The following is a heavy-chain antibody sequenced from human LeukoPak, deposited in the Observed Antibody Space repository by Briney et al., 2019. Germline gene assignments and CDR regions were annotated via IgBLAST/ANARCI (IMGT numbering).Heavy chain of an antibody. D-gene: IGHD3-10*01. J-gene: IGHJ4*02. CDR1: GGSISSYY. Sequence: SETLSLTCAVSGGSISSYYWSWIRQPPGKGLEWIGYIYYSGSTNYNPSLKSRVTISVDTSKNQFSLKLSSVTAADTAVYYCARGSWFGELLIGFDYWGQGTLVTVSS. CDR3: ARGSWFGELLIGFDY. V-gene: IGHV4-59*01. CDR2: IYYSGST.